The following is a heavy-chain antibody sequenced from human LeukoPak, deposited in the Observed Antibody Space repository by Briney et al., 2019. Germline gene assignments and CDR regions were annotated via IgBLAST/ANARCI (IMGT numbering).Heavy chain of an antibody. Sequence: SQTLSLTCTVSGGSISSGSYFWSWIRQPPGKGLEWIGYMHSGVHTNYNPSLKSRVTISGDTSKNQFSLKLTSVTAADTAIYYCAATIKRDCGDTNLDYWGQGTLVTVSS. CDR3: AATIKRDCGDTNLDY. J-gene: IGHJ4*02. CDR1: GGSISSGSYF. D-gene: IGHD2-21*02. CDR2: MHSGVHT. V-gene: IGHV4-61*01.